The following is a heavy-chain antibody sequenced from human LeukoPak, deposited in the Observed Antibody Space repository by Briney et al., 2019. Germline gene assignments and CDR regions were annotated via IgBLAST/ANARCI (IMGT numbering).Heavy chain of an antibody. V-gene: IGHV3-21*01. CDR3: ARDPSGTRAFDI. Sequence: GGSLRLSCAASGFTFSSYSMNWVRQAPGKGLEWVSSISSSSSYIYYANSVKGRFTTSRDNAKNSLYLQMNSLRAEDRAVYYCARDPSGTRAFDIWGQGTMVTVSS. J-gene: IGHJ3*02. D-gene: IGHD1-26*01. CDR1: GFTFSSYS. CDR2: ISSSSSYI.